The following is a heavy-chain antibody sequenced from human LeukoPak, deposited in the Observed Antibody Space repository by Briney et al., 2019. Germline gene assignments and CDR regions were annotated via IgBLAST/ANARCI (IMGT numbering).Heavy chain of an antibody. CDR3: ARGVAAAPTGR. CDR1: GGSISSYY. J-gene: IGHJ4*02. Sequence: SETLSLTCTVSGGSISSYYWSWIRQPPGKGLEWIGYIYYSGSTNYNPSLKSRVTISVDTSKNQFSLKLSSVTAADTAVYYCARGVAAAPTGRWGQGTLVTVSS. D-gene: IGHD6-25*01. CDR2: IYYSGST. V-gene: IGHV4-59*01.